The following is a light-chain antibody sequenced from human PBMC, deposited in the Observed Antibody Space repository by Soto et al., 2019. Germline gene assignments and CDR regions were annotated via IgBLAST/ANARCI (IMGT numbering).Light chain of an antibody. Sequence: EIVLTQSPGTMSLSPGERATLSCRASQSVSSSYLAWYQQKPGQAPRLLIYGASSGATGIPDRFSGSGSGTDFTLTISRLEPEDFAVYYCQQYGSSPFTSCPGTKVDIK. CDR3: QQYGSSPFT. CDR2: GAS. J-gene: IGKJ3*01. CDR1: QSVSSSY. V-gene: IGKV3-20*01.